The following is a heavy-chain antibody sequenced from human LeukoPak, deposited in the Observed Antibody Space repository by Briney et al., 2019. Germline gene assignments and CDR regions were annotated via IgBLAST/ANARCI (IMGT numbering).Heavy chain of an antibody. CDR3: AKDRGYSSGWYPIGAFDI. V-gene: IGHV3-30*18. Sequence: GGSLRLSCAASGFTFSSYGMHWVRQAPGKGLEWVAVISYEGSNKYYADSVKGRFTISRDNSKNTLYLQMNSLRAEDTAVYYCAKDRGYSSGWYPIGAFDIWGQGTMVTVSS. CDR2: ISYEGSNK. J-gene: IGHJ3*02. CDR1: GFTFSSYG. D-gene: IGHD6-19*01.